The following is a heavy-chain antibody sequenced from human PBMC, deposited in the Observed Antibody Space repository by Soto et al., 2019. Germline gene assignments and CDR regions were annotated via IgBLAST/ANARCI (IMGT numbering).Heavy chain of an antibody. D-gene: IGHD6-13*01. CDR1: GFTVSSNY. J-gene: IGHJ4*02. V-gene: IGHV3-66*01. CDR2: IYSGGYT. CDR3: ARSPGSSWYFDY. Sequence: EVQLVESGGGLVQPGGSLRLSCAASGFTVSSNYVSCVRQAPGKGLEWVSIIYSGGYTYYADSVKGRFTISRDNSKNTLYLHMNSLRDEDSYLYYCARSPGSSWYFDYWGQGTMVPVSS.